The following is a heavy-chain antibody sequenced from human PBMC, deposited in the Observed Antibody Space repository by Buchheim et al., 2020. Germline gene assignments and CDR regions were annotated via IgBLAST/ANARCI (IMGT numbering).Heavy chain of an antibody. V-gene: IGHV4-31*03. CDR1: RVSIRCGGYY. Sequence: QVLLQESGPGLVKPSQTLSLTCSVSRVSIRCGGYYWSWIRQHPGKGLEWIGYMYYSGTTYYNPSLRSRVTISLDTAKNQLSLKLNAVTAADTAVYYCARRDGFNQVFDFWGQGTL. J-gene: IGHJ4*02. D-gene: IGHD5-24*01. CDR3: ARRDGFNQVFDF. CDR2: MYYSGTT.